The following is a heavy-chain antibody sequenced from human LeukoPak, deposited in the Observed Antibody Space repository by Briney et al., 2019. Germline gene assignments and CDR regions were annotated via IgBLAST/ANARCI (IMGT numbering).Heavy chain of an antibody. CDR1: GYTFTGYY. V-gene: IGHV1-2*06. J-gene: IGHJ3*02. D-gene: IGHD6-19*01. CDR3: ASYSSGWYNPLDAFDI. Sequence: GASVKVSCKASGYTFTGYYMHWVPQAPGQGLEWMGRINPNSGGTNYAQKFQGRVTMTRDTSISTAYMELSRLRSDDTAVYYCASYSSGWYNPLDAFDIWGQGTMVTVSS. CDR2: INPNSGGT.